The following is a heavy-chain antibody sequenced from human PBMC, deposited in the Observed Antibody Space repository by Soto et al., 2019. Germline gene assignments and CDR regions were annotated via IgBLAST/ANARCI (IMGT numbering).Heavy chain of an antibody. V-gene: IGHV4-34*01. CDR1: GGSFSGYY. D-gene: IGHD3-10*01. CDR3: ARASYYGSGTPGY. CDR2: INHTGST. J-gene: IGHJ4*02. Sequence: SETLSLTCAVYGGSFSGYYWRWIRQTPGNGLEWIGEINHTGSTNYNPSLKSRVTISVDTSKNEFSRKLSSVTAADTAVYYCARASYYGSGTPGYWGQGSLVIASS.